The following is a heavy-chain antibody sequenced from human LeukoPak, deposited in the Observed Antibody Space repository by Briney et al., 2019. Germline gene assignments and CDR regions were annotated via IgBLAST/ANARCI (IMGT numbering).Heavy chain of an antibody. D-gene: IGHD3-10*01. CDR2: INPNSGGT. V-gene: IGHV1-2*02. CDR3: ASYYVYGSGSYSDY. Sequence: ASVTVSCKASGYTFTGYYMHWVRQAPGQGLEWMGWINPNSGGTNYAQKFQGRVTMTRDTSISTAYMELSRLRSDDTAVYYCASYYVYGSGSYSDYWGQGTLVTVSS. CDR1: GYTFTGYY. J-gene: IGHJ4*02.